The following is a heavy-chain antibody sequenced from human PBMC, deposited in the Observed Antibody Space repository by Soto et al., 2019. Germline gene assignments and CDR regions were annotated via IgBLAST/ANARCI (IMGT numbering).Heavy chain of an antibody. CDR3: ARHVYEFDNGDNNWFDS. Sequence: QVQLQESGPGLLKPSETLSLTCTVSGGSISSHYWSWIRQPPGKRLEWIGYVHNSGSTNDNPSLKSRGSTAVDTSKTQYSLRLSSVTAADTAVYYCARHVYEFDNGDNNWFDSWGQGSLVTVSS. D-gene: IGHD2-21*02. CDR2: VHNSGST. V-gene: IGHV4-59*08. J-gene: IGHJ5*01. CDR1: GGSISSHY.